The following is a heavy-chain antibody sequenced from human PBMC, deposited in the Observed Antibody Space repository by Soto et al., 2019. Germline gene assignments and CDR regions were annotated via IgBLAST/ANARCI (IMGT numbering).Heavy chain of an antibody. J-gene: IGHJ5*02. V-gene: IGHV1-2*02. CDR2: INPNSGGT. CDR3: ARGDNWNYVEWFDP. D-gene: IGHD1-7*01. Sequence: SXKVSFKASGYTXTGYYMDWVRQAPGQGLEWMGWINPNSGGTNYAQKFQGRVTMTRDTSISTAYMELSRLRSDDTAVYYCARGDNWNYVEWFDPWGQGTLVTVSS. CDR1: GYTXTGYY.